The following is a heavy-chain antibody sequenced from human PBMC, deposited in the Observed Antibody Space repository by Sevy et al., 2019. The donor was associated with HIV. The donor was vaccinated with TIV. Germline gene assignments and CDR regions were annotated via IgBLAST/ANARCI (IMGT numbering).Heavy chain of an antibody. D-gene: IGHD4-4*01. J-gene: IGHJ4*02. Sequence: ASVKVSCKASGYIFTDYYFHWVRQAPGQGPEWVGWINPNNGDAGSAQKFQGRITIAWDTSTSTAYMDLTRLTSDDTAMYYWARETVKGFDFWGQGTLVTVSS. V-gene: IGHV1-2*02. CDR1: GYIFTDYY. CDR3: ARETVKGFDF. CDR2: INPNNGDA.